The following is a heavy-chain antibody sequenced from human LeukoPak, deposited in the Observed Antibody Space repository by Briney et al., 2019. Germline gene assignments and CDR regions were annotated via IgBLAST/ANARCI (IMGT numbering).Heavy chain of an antibody. CDR1: GGSISSSSYY. CDR3: ARQEMATITGIDY. Sequence: SETLSLTCTVSGGSISSSSYYWGWIRQPPGKGLEWIGSIYYSGSTYYNPSLKSRVTMSVDTSKNQFSLKLSSVTAADTAVYYCARQEMATITGIDYWGQGTLVTVSS. D-gene: IGHD5-24*01. J-gene: IGHJ4*02. CDR2: IYYSGST. V-gene: IGHV4-39*01.